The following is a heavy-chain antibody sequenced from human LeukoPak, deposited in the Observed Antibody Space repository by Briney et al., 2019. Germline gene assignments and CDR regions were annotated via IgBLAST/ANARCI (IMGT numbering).Heavy chain of an antibody. D-gene: IGHD5-24*01. CDR3: ARDYKYAFDN. CDR2: IGISSGNT. CDR1: GFRFSDYS. V-gene: IGHV3-48*01. J-gene: IGHJ4*02. Sequence: QPGGSLRLSCAASGFRFSDYSMNWVRQAPGKGLEWISYIGISSGNTKYADSVKGRFTISGDKARNSLYLQMNSLRVEDTAVYYCARDYKYAFDNWGQGTLVTVSS.